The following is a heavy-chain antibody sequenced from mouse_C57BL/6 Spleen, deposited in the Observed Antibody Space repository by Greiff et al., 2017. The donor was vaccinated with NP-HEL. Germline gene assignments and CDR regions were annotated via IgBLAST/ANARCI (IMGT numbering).Heavy chain of an antibody. CDR3: ARFLTYAMDY. CDR2: IDPSDSYT. CDR1: GYTFTSYW. Sequence: QVQLQQPGAELVMPGASVKLSCKASGYTFTSYWMHWVKQRPGQGLEWIGEIDPSDSYTNYNQKFQGKSTLTVDNSSSTAYMQLSSLTSEDSAVYYCARFLTYAMDYWGQGTSVTVAS. J-gene: IGHJ4*01. V-gene: IGHV1-69*01.